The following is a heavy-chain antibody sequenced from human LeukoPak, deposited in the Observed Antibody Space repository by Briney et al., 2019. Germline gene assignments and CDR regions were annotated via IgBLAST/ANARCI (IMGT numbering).Heavy chain of an antibody. J-gene: IGHJ4*02. D-gene: IGHD2-2*01. CDR1: GYTFTGYY. CDR3: ARGDCSSTSCLRFDY. CDR2: INPNSGGT. V-gene: IGHV1-2*02. Sequence: ASVKVSCKASGYTFTGYYMHWVRQAPGQGLEWMGWINPNSGGTNYAQKFQGRVTMTRDTSNSTAYMELSRLRSDDTAVYYCARGDCSSTSCLRFDYWGQGTLVTVSS.